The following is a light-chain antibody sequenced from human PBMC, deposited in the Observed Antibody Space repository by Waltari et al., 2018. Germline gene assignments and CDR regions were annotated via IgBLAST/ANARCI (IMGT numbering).Light chain of an antibody. J-gene: IGLJ2*01. CDR2: GNK. V-gene: IGLV1-44*01. CDR3: AAWDDSLYGRV. CDR1: SSNIAVNT. Sequence: QSVLTQPPSASGTPGQTVSISCSGGSSNIAVNTVNWYQQLPGMAPKLLINGNKQRPSGVPDRFSGSKSGTSASLAISGLQSEDEADYYCAAWDDSLYGRVFCGGTKLTVL.